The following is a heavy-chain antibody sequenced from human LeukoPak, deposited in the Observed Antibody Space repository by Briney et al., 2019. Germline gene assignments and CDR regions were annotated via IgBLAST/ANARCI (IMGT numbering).Heavy chain of an antibody. D-gene: IGHD3-3*01. V-gene: IGHV3-74*01. J-gene: IGHJ5*01. CDR3: VRDWDHYDFDS. Sequence: PGGSLRLSCAASGFTFSSYWMHWVRQAPGKGLVWVSRVSRDGNDRIYADSVKGRLTISRDSAKNTLYLQMNSLRVEDTAVYYCVRDWDHYDFDSWGQGTLVTVSS. CDR1: GFTFSSYW. CDR2: VSRDGNDR.